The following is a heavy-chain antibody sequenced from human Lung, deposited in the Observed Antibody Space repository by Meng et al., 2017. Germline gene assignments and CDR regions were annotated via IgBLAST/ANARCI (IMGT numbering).Heavy chain of an antibody. Sequence: GGRLVRPGGASRLSCVVSGFTFSTAGMCWFRQAPGKGLELVSRINIGGETTWFADSVKGRFTISRDNSKNTLYLQMNSLRAEDTAVYYCAKEIRPNDYWGQGTLVTVSS. J-gene: IGHJ4*02. CDR1: GFTFSTAG. V-gene: IGHV3-23*01. CDR2: INIGGETT. CDR3: AKEIRPNDY.